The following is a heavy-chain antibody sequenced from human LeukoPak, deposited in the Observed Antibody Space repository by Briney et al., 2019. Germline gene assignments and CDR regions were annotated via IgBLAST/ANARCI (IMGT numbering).Heavy chain of an antibody. CDR1: GFTFSTFA. V-gene: IGHV3-21*06. CDR3: ARGDSYGNPYYFDY. CDR2: ITGSGPYM. D-gene: IGHD5-18*01. J-gene: IGHJ4*02. Sequence: PGGSLRLSCAASGFTFSTFAMHWVRLSPGKGLEWVSSITGSGPYMLYADSVKHRFTISRDNTKNLLYLEMNSLRAEDTAMYYCARGDSYGNPYYFDYWGQGTLVTVSS.